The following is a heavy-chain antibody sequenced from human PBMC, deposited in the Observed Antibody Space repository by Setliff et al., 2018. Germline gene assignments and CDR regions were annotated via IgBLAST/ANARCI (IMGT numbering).Heavy chain of an antibody. D-gene: IGHD3-3*01. CDR2: IYYSGST. J-gene: IGHJ4*02. V-gene: IGHV4-39*07. CDR1: GGSISSSSYY. CDR3: AREPWYYKFWRVYTRDYFDD. Sequence: SETLSLTCAVSGGSISSSSYYWGWIRQPPGRGLEWIGSIYYSGSTYYNPSLKSRVTISVDTSKNQFSLKLSSVTAADTAVDYCAREPWYYKFWRVYTRDYFDDWGQGTLVTVSS.